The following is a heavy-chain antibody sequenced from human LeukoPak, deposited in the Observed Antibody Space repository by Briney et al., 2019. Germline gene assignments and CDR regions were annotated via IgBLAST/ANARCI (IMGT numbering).Heavy chain of an antibody. J-gene: IGHJ4*02. CDR2: INPNSGGT. Sequence: SVKVSCKASGFTFTGYYMHWVRQAPGQGLEWMGWINPNSGGTNYAQKFQGRVTMTRDTSISTAYMELSRLRSDDTAVYYCARAMVRGVIITFGYWGQGTLVTVSS. CDR1: GFTFTGYY. V-gene: IGHV1-2*02. CDR3: ARAMVRGVIITFGY. D-gene: IGHD3-10*01.